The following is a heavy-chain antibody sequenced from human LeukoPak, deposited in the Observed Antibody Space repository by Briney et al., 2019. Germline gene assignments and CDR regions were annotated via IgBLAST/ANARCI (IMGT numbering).Heavy chain of an antibody. V-gene: IGHV1-58*02. D-gene: IGHD3-22*01. CDR3: AAADNYYDSSGYPLYAFDI. J-gene: IGHJ3*02. Sequence: SVKVSCKATGFTFTSSAMQWVRQARGQRLEWIGWIVVGSGNTNYAQKFQERVTITRDMSTSTAYMELSSLRSEDTAVYYCAAADNYYDSSGYPLYAFDIWGQGTMVTVSS. CDR2: IVVGSGNT. CDR1: GFTFTSSA.